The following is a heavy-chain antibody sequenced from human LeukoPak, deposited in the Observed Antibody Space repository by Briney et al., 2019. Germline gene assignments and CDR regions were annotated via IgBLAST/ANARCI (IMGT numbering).Heavy chain of an antibody. CDR2: IYYSGST. D-gene: IGHD1-26*01. V-gene: IGHV4-59*01. CDR3: ARLLLRPWAFDI. CDR1: GGSISSYY. Sequence: PSETLSLTCTVSGGSISSYYWSWIRQPPGKGLEWIGYIYYSGSTNYNPSLKSRVTISVDTSKNQFSLKLSSVTAADTAVYYCARLLLRPWAFDIWGQGAMVTVFS. J-gene: IGHJ3*02.